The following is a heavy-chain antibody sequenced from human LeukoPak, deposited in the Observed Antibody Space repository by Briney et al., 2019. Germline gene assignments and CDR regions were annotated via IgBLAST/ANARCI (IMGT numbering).Heavy chain of an antibody. CDR1: GYTFTSYY. Sequence: GASVKISCTASGYTFTSYYMHWVRQAPGQGLEWMGIINPSGGSTSYAQKFQGRVTMTRDMSTSTVYMELSSLRSEDTAVYYCARDGGYCSGGSCYYYYYYMDVWGKGTTVTVSS. V-gene: IGHV1-46*01. D-gene: IGHD2-15*01. CDR2: INPSGGST. J-gene: IGHJ6*03. CDR3: ARDGGYCSGGSCYYYYYYMDV.